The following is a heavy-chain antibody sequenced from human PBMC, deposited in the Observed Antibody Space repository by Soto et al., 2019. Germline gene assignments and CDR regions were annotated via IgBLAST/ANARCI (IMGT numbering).Heavy chain of an antibody. CDR2: IKADGSET. D-gene: IGHD3-16*01. CDR3: AKGGHIDC. V-gene: IGHV3-7*03. J-gene: IGHJ4*02. CDR1: GFSYRTYW. Sequence: GGSLRLSCMASGFSYRTYWMSWVRQVPGTGLEWVANIKADGSETHYVDSVRGRFTISRDNAKTSLYLQVNSLRAEDTAVYYCAKGGHIDCCGQGTLVTVSS.